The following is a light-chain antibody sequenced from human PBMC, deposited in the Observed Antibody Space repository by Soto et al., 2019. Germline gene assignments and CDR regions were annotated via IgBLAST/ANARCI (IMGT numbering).Light chain of an antibody. CDR2: DAS. V-gene: IGKV1-5*01. CDR3: QQFKSYSWT. J-gene: IGKJ1*01. Sequence: DIQMTQSPSTLSASVGDRVTITCRASQSISTWMAWYQHKPGKDPKLLIYDASSLERGVPSRFSGSGSGTEFTLTISSLQPDDFATYYCQQFKSYSWTFGQGTKVEIK. CDR1: QSISTW.